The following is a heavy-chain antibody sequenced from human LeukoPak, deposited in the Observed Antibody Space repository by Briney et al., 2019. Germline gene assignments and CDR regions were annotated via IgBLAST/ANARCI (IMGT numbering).Heavy chain of an antibody. CDR3: ARGGRGITGTLHFDY. D-gene: IGHD1-20*01. CDR1: GYTFSTYG. J-gene: IGHJ4*02. V-gene: IGHV1-18*01. CDR2: ISTYNGNT. Sequence: ASVKVSCKASGYTFSTYGISWVRQAPGQGLEWMGWISTYNGNTNYAQKLQGRVTMTTDTSTSTADMELRSLRSDDTAVYYCARGGRGITGTLHFDYWGQGTLVTVSS.